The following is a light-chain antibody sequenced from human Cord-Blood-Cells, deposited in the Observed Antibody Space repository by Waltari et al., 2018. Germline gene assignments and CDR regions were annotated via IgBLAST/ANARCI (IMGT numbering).Light chain of an antibody. CDR2: SVS. CDR3: SSYTSSSTYV. V-gene: IGLV2-14*01. CDR1: SSDVGGYNY. Sequence: QSALTQPASVSGSPGQSITISCTGTSSDVGGYNYVSWYQQHPGKAPKLIIYSVSNRPSGVSNRFSGSKSGNTASLTISGLQAEDEADYYCSSYTSSSTYVFGTGTKVTVL. J-gene: IGLJ1*01.